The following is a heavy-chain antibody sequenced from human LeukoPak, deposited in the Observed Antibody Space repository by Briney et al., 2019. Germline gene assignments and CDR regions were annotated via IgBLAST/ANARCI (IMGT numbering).Heavy chain of an antibody. CDR2: ISYDGSNK. Sequence: PGRSLRLSCAASGFTFSSYGMHWVRQAPGKGLEWVAVISYDGSNKYYADSVKGRFTISRDTPKNTLYLQMNSLRVEDTAVYYCASWPGGWYGEDSWGQGTLVTVSS. V-gene: IGHV3-30*03. J-gene: IGHJ4*02. CDR1: GFTFSSYG. D-gene: IGHD6-19*01. CDR3: ASWPGGWYGEDS.